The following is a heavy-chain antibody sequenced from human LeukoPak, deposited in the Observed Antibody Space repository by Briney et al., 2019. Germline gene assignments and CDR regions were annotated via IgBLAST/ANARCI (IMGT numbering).Heavy chain of an antibody. D-gene: IGHD3-22*01. J-gene: IGHJ4*02. CDR2: IYTSGST. Sequence: SEPLSLPCTVTGGSISSYSWNWIPEPAGKGLEWIGRIYTSGSTNYNPSLKSRVTMSVDTSKNQFSLKLSSVTAADTAIYYCARASSGSYYYFDYWGQRTLVTVSS. CDR1: GGSISSYS. V-gene: IGHV4-4*07. CDR3: ARASSGSYYYFDY.